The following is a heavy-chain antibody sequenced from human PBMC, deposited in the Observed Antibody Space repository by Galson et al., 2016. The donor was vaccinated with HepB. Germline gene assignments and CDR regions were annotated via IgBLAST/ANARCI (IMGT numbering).Heavy chain of an antibody. CDR1: GGTFRSYA. CDR3: ARPYQTGFAP. Sequence: SVKVSCKVSGGTFRSYAIIWVRQAPGQGLEWMGGIIPLFDTTDYAPKFQDRVTITADESTSTAYMELSSLRSEDTAVYYCARPYQTGFAPWGQGTLVTVSS. V-gene: IGHV1-69*13. CDR2: IIPLFDTT. J-gene: IGHJ5*02. D-gene: IGHD1-1*01.